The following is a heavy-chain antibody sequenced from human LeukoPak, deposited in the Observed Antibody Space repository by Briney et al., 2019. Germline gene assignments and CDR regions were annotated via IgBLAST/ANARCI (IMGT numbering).Heavy chain of an antibody. D-gene: IGHD3-10*01. Sequence: GASVKVSCKASGYTFTGYYMHWVRQAPGQGLEWMGWINPNGGGTNFAQKFQGRVTLTRDTSISTAYMELTSLRSDDTAIYYCARGGDGSGSYYFIWGQGTLVTVSS. J-gene: IGHJ4*02. CDR1: GYTFTGYY. V-gene: IGHV1-2*02. CDR3: ARGGDGSGSYYFI. CDR2: INPNGGGT.